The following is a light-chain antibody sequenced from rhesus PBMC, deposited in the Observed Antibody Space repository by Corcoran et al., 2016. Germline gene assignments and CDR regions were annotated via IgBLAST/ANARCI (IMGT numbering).Light chain of an antibody. CDR1: QSLLDSEDGNTY. Sequence: DIVMTQTPLSLPVTPGEPASISCRSSQSLLDSEDGNTYLDWYLQKPGQSPQLLIYEVSNRASGVPDRLSGSGSELDFTLKISRVEAEDVGLYYCMQVLEFPLTFGGGTKVEIK. V-gene: IGKV2-104*02. CDR3: MQVLEFPLT. J-gene: IGKJ4*01. CDR2: EVS.